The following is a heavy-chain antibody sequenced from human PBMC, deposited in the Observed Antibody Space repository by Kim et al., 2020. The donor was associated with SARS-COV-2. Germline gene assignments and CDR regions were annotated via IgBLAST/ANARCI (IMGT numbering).Heavy chain of an antibody. D-gene: IGHD1-1*01. J-gene: IGHJ5*02. V-gene: IGHV3-33*01. Sequence: GGSLRLSCAASGFTFGSYGMHWVRQAQGKGLEWVAVIWNDGTNKYYGDSVKGRFTISRDNSKNTLYLQMNSLRAEDTAVYYCARMTETTWGWFDPWGQGTLVTVSS. CDR1: GFTFGSYG. CDR3: ARMTETTWGWFDP. CDR2: IWNDGTNK.